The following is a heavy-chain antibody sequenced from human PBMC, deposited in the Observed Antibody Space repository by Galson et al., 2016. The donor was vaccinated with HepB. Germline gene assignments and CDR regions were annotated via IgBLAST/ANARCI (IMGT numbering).Heavy chain of an antibody. V-gene: IGHV3-33*01. CDR3: AREEPYYYDSSGYPEY. D-gene: IGHD3-22*01. CDR2: IWYDGSNK. CDR1: GFTFSDYG. J-gene: IGHJ4*02. Sequence: SLRLSCAASGFTFSDYGMHWVRQAPGKGLEWVAVIWYDGSNKYYADSVKGRFTISRDNSKNTLYLQMNSLRAEDTAVYYCAREEPYYYDSSGYPEYWGQGTLVTVSS.